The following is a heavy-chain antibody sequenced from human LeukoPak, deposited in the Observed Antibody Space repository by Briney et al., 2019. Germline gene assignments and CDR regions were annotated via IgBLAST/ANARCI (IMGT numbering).Heavy chain of an antibody. V-gene: IGHV4-34*01. CDR1: GGSFSGYY. CDR3: ALSLGELSNS. CDR2: INHSGST. D-gene: IGHD3-16*02. Sequence: SETLSLTCAVYGGSFSGYYWSWTRQPPGKGLEWIGEINHSGSTNYNPSLKSRVTISVDTSKNQFSLKLSSVTAADTAVYYCALSLGELSNSWGQGTLVTVSS. J-gene: IGHJ4*02.